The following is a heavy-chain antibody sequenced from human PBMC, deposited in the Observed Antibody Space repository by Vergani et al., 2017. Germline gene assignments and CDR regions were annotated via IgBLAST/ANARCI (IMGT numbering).Heavy chain of an antibody. D-gene: IGHD3-22*01. Sequence: VQLVESGGGLVKPGGSLRLSCAASGFTFSSYAMSWVRQAPGKGLEWVSAISGSGGSTYYADSVKGRFTISRDNSKNTLYLQMNSLRAEDTAVYYCAKTNLPTYYYDSSGYRWFDPWGQGTLVTVSS. J-gene: IGHJ5*02. V-gene: IGHV3-23*04. CDR1: GFTFSSYA. CDR3: AKTNLPTYYYDSSGYRWFDP. CDR2: ISGSGGST.